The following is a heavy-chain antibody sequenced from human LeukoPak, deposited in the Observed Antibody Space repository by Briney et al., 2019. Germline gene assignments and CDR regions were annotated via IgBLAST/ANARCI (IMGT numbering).Heavy chain of an antibody. D-gene: IGHD4-17*01. J-gene: IGHJ2*01. Sequence: SETLSLTCTVSGYSISSGYYWGWIRQPPGKGLEWIGSIYYSGSTYYNPSLKSRVTISVDTSKNQFSLKLSSVTAADTAVYYCASFDYGDYEAHWYFDLWGRGTLVTVSS. CDR3: ASFDYGDYEAHWYFDL. V-gene: IGHV4-38-2*02. CDR1: GYSISSGYY. CDR2: IYYSGST.